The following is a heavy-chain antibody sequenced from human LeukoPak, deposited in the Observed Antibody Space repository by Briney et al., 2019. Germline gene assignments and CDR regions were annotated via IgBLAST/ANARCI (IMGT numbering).Heavy chain of an antibody. CDR2: MNPNSGNT. CDR1: GYSFTNYD. CDR3: ARGRSIAARSNWFDP. J-gene: IGHJ5*02. D-gene: IGHD6-6*01. Sequence: ASVKVSCKASGYSFTNYDINWVRQATGQGLEWMGWMNPNSGNTGYAQKFQGRVTITRNTSISTAYMELSSLRSEDTAVYYCARGRSIAARSNWFDPWGQGTLVTVSS. V-gene: IGHV1-8*03.